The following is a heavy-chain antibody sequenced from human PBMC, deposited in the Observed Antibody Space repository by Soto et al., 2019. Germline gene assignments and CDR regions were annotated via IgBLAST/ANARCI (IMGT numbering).Heavy chain of an antibody. CDR1: GDSITSSHY. CDR3: ARARIAPRMFDS. CDR2: SFHTGTT. Sequence: PSETLSLTCAVSGDSITSSHYWNWVRQSPGKGLEWIGESFHTGTTNYNPSLESRVIISVDTSTNQFSLKLTSVTAADTAVYYCARARIAPRMFDSWGQGPLVTVSS. D-gene: IGHD6-13*01. V-gene: IGHV4-4*02. J-gene: IGHJ4*02.